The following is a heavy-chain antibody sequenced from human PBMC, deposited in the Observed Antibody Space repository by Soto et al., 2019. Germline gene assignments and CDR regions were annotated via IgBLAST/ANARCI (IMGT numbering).Heavy chain of an antibody. J-gene: IGHJ4*02. D-gene: IGHD3-3*01. CDR3: AKDRSDYDFWSGTSPGYIDY. Sequence: GGSLRLSCAASGFTFSSYAMSWARQAPGKGLEWVSAISGSGGSTYYADSVKGRFTISRDNSKNTLYLQMNSLRAEDTAVYYCAKDRSDYDFWSGTSPGYIDYWGQGTLVTVSS. CDR1: GFTFSSYA. V-gene: IGHV3-23*01. CDR2: ISGSGGST.